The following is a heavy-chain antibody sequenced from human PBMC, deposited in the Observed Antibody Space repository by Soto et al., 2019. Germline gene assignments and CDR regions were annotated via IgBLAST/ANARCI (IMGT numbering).Heavy chain of an antibody. CDR3: ARGLGYSGYDRGWFDP. J-gene: IGHJ5*02. D-gene: IGHD5-12*01. CDR2: INHSGST. Sequence: SETLSLTCAFYCGSFIGYYWSWIRQPPGKGLEWIGEINHSGSTNYNPSLKSRVTISVDTSKNQFSLKLSSVTAADTAVYYCARGLGYSGYDRGWFDPWGQGTLVTVSS. CDR1: CGSFIGYY. V-gene: IGHV4-34*01.